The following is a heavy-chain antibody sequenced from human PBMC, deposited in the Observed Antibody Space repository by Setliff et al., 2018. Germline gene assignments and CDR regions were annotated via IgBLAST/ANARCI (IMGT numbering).Heavy chain of an antibody. V-gene: IGHV1-69*10. Sequence: SVKVSCKASGYSFSSYAISWVRQAPGQGLEWMGGIIPILGIANYAQKFQGRVTITADTSTDTAYMELSSLRSEDTAVYYCATATPWTVVVTENPYYYYGMDVWGQGTTVTVSS. CDR3: ATATPWTVVVTENPYYYYGMDV. CDR2: IIPILGIA. J-gene: IGHJ6*02. CDR1: GYSFSSYA. D-gene: IGHD2-21*02.